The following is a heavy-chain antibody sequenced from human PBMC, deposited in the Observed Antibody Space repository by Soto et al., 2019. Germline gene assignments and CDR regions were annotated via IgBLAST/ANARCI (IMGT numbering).Heavy chain of an antibody. CDR3: ARGDIVLVPASEGNWFDP. Sequence: ASVKVSCKASAYSFTTYHIHWVRQAPGQGLEWMGLINPDAGATNYAQRIQGRLRLTRDTSTSTVYMELRSLRFDDTAVYYCARGDIVLVPASEGNWFDPWGQGTLVTVSS. CDR2: INPDAGAT. V-gene: IGHV1-46*01. J-gene: IGHJ5*02. CDR1: AYSFTTYH. D-gene: IGHD2-2*01.